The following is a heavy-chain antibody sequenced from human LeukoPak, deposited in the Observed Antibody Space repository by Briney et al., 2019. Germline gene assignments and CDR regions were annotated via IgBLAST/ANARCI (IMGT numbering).Heavy chain of an antibody. D-gene: IGHD3-22*01. Sequence: EASVKVSCKASGGTFSSYAISWVRQAPGQGLEWMGLINPSGGSSTYAQNFQGRVTVTRDMATSTVYMELSSLRSEDTAVYYCARGLRSSGYGYWGQGTLVTVSS. CDR3: ARGLRSSGYGY. CDR1: GGTFSSYA. J-gene: IGHJ4*02. V-gene: IGHV1-46*01. CDR2: INPSGGSS.